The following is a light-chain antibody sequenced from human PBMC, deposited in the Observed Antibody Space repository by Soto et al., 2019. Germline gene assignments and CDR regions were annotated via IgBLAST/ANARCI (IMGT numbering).Light chain of an antibody. J-gene: IGKJ2*01. CDR2: GAS. V-gene: IGKV3-15*01. CDR3: QQYNSWPWGT. Sequence: EIVMTQSPATLSVSPGERATLSCRASQSVSSNLAWYQQKPGQAPRLLIYGASTRATGIPARFSGSGSGTEFTLTISSLQSEDFAVYYCQQYNSWPWGTFGQGTKLEIK. CDR1: QSVSSN.